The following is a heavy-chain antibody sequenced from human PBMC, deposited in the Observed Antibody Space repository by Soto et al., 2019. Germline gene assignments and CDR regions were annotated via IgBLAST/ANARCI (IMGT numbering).Heavy chain of an antibody. CDR1: GYTFTSYG. V-gene: IGHV1-18*04. CDR3: ARKPITYYNDSSGYPQFDY. J-gene: IGHJ4*02. CDR2: ISAYNGNT. D-gene: IGHD3-22*01. Sequence: GASVKVSCKASGYTFTSYGISWVRQAPGQGLEWMGWISAYNGNTNYAQKLQGRVTMTTDTSTSTAYMELRSLRSDDTAVYYCARKPITYYNDSSGYPQFDYWGQGTLVTV.